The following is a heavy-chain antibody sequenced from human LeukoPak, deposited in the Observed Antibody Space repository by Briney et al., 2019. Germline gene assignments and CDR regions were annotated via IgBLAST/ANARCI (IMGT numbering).Heavy chain of an antibody. J-gene: IGHJ4*02. Sequence: GGSLRPSCAASGFTFSRYAMSWVRQAPGKGLEWVSAISGSGGSTEYADSVKGRFTISRDNSKNTLYLQMNSLRAEDTAVYYCATSPGFFVVVILPTAVDYWGQGTLVTVSS. V-gene: IGHV3-23*01. CDR3: ATSPGFFVVVILPTAVDY. CDR1: GFTFSRYA. CDR2: ISGSGGST. D-gene: IGHD3-3*01.